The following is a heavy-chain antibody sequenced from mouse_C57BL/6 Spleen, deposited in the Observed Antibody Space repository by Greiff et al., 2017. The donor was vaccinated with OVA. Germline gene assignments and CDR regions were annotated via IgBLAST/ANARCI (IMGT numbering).Heavy chain of an antibody. CDR3: AREDGYLAY. CDR1: GYSITSGYY. Sequence: EVQLVESGPGLVKPSQSLSLTCSVTGYSITSGYYWNWIRQFPGNKLEWMGYISYDGSNNYNPSLKNRISITRDTSKNQFFLKLNSVTTEDTATYYCAREDGYLAYWGQGTLVTVSA. D-gene: IGHD2-3*01. V-gene: IGHV3-6*01. CDR2: ISYDGSN. J-gene: IGHJ3*01.